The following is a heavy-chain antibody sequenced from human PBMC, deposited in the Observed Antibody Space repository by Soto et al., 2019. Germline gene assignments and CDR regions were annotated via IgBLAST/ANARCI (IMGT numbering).Heavy chain of an antibody. D-gene: IGHD3-22*01. CDR2: ISGSGGST. V-gene: IGHV3-23*01. J-gene: IGHJ4*02. CDR3: AKPPHYYDSSGYLD. CDR1: GFAFSSYV. Sequence: EVHVLESGGGLVQPGGSLRLSCAASGFAFSSYVMSWVRQAPGKGLEWVSAISGSGGSTYYADSVKGRFTISRDNSKNTLYLQMNSLRAEDTAVYYCAKPPHYYDSSGYLDWGQGTLVTVSS.